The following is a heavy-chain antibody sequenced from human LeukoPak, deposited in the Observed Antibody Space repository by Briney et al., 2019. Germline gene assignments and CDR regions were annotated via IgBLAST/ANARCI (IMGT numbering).Heavy chain of an antibody. J-gene: IGHJ6*02. Sequence: SGTLSLTCTVSGGSISSYYWSWIRQPPGKGLEWVGYIYYSGSTNYNPSLKSRVTISVDTSKNQFSLKLSSVTAADTAVYYCARNQYDFWSGYYYYYYGMDVWGQGTTVTVSS. V-gene: IGHV4-59*01. CDR3: ARNQYDFWSGYYYYYYGMDV. D-gene: IGHD3-3*01. CDR2: IYYSGST. CDR1: GGSISSYY.